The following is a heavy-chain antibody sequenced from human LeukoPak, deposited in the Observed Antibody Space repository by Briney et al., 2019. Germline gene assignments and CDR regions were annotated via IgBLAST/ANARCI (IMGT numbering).Heavy chain of an antibody. V-gene: IGHV3-33*03. D-gene: IGHD3-16*01. CDR3: VKDRFGGIVGQLDH. J-gene: IGHJ4*02. CDR2: IWYDGSNE. CDR1: GFTFRNYG. Sequence: GGSLRLSCVASGFTFRNYGMHWVRQAPGKGLEWVAVIWYDGSNEHYADSVKGRFAISRDNSKNTLSLQMNSLRVGDSAVYYCVKDRFGGIVGQLDHWGQGTLVTVSS.